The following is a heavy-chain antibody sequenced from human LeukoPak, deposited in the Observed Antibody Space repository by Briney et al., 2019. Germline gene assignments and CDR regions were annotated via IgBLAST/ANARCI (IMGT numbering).Heavy chain of an antibody. Sequence: GGSLRLSCAASGFTFSSYAMHWVRQAPGKGLEWVAVISYDGSNKYYADSVKGRFTISRDNSKNTLYLQMNSLRAEDTAVYYCARDLPDGSGWSFGYWGQGTLVTVSS. V-gene: IGHV3-30-3*01. CDR1: GFTFSSYA. J-gene: IGHJ4*02. CDR2: ISYDGSNK. D-gene: IGHD6-19*01. CDR3: ARDLPDGSGWSFGY.